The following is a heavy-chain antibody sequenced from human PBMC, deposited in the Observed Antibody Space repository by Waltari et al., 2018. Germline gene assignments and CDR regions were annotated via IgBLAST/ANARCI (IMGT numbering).Heavy chain of an antibody. CDR2: MTSDGSRT. D-gene: IGHD2-15*01. CDR3: ARHRPGGYGMDV. CDR1: VFTFSRYW. J-gene: IGHJ6*02. V-gene: IGHV3-74*01. Sequence: EVQLVESGVGLVQPGGFLRLSCEASVFTFSRYWMHWVRQVPGKGLVWVSDMTSDGSRTRYADSLKCRFTISRDNAKNTLYLQMNSLRAEDTAVYYCARHRPGGYGMDVWGHGTTVTVSS.